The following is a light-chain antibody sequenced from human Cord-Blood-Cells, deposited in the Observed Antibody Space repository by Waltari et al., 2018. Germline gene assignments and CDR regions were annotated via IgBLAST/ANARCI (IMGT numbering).Light chain of an antibody. CDR1: SSDVGSYNL. V-gene: IGLV2-23*03. Sequence: QSALTQPASVSGSPGQSITISCTGTSSDVGSYNLVSWYQQHPGKAPKLMIYEGSKRPSGGSNRFSGSNSGNTASLTSSGLQAEDEADYYCCSYAGSSTFVFGGGTKLTVL. CDR2: EGS. CDR3: CSYAGSSTFV. J-gene: IGLJ3*02.